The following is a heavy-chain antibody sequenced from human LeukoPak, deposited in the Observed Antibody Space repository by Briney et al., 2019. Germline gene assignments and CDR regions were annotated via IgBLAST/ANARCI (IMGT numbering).Heavy chain of an antibody. V-gene: IGHV4-61*01. J-gene: IGHJ5*02. CDR2: IYYSGST. Sequence: PSETLSLTCTVSGGSISSSSYYWGWIRQPPGKGLEWIGYIYYSGSTNYNPSLKSRVTISVDTSKNQFSLKLSSVTAADTAVYYCARDRDSTHFGWFDPWGQGTLVTVSS. CDR3: ARDRDSTHFGWFDP. CDR1: GGSISSSSYY. D-gene: IGHD2/OR15-2a*01.